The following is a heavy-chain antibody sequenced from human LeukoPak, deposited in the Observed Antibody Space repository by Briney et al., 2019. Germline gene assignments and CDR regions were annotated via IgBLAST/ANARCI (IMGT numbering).Heavy chain of an antibody. V-gene: IGHV1-69*13. CDR3: ARDEARRIAVAVAAFEI. J-gene: IGHJ3*02. Sequence: SVKVSCKASGGTFTSYAISWVRQAPGQGLEWMGGIITIFGTANYAKKFQGRVTITADESTTTAYMELSSLRSEDTAVYYCARDEARRIAVAVAAFEIWGQGTMVTVSS. CDR2: IITIFGTA. D-gene: IGHD6-19*01. CDR1: GGTFTSYA.